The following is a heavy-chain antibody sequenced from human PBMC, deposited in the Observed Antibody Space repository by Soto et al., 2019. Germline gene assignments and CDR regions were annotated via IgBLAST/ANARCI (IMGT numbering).Heavy chain of an antibody. CDR2: ITGSTGTT. D-gene: IGHD2-2*01. V-gene: IGHV3-23*01. Sequence: VQVLESGGGSVQPGGSLRLSCAASGFTFSNFAMSWVRHAPGKGLEWVSEITGSTGTTYYADSVKGRFIISRDNSKNTVHLQKNSLRAEDTAVYYCAKDTSSSPYYMDVWGKGTTVTVSS. CDR3: AKDTSSSPYYMDV. J-gene: IGHJ6*03. CDR1: GFTFSNFA.